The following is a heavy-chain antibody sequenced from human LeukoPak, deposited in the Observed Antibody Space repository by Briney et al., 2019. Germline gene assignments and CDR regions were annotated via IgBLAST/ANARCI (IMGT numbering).Heavy chain of an antibody. Sequence: GGSLRLSCAASGFTFSDYYMSWIRQAPGKGLEWVSYISSSGSTIYYADSVKGRFTISRDNAKNSLYLQMNSLRAEDTAVYYCTTDHRTIYGVVFPDYWGQGTLVTVSS. J-gene: IGHJ4*02. D-gene: IGHD3-3*01. CDR3: TTDHRTIYGVVFPDY. CDR1: GFTFSDYY. V-gene: IGHV3-11*01. CDR2: ISSSGSTI.